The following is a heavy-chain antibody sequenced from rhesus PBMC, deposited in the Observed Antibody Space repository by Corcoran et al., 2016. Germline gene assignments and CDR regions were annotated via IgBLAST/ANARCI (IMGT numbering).Heavy chain of an antibody. CDR1: GGSFSSYW. CDR3: ARSLRTSVYSGSWNDRWFDY. J-gene: IGHJ4*01. CDR2: SNGNSGIT. Sequence: QVQLQESGPGLVKPSETLSLTCAVSGGSFSSYWWSWIRQPPGKGLEWIGESNGNSGITNYNPPLKSRVTISKDASKTQFSLKLSSVTAADTAVYYCARSLRTSVYSGSWNDRWFDYWGQGVLVTVSS. D-gene: IGHD6-25*01. V-gene: IGHV4-80*01.